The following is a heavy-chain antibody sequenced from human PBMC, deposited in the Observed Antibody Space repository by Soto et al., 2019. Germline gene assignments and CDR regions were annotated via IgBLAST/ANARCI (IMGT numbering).Heavy chain of an antibody. V-gene: IGHV3-30*18. J-gene: IGHJ4*02. CDR3: AKGLFSGDYEYYFDY. Sequence: GSLRLSCAASGFTFSSYGMHWVRQAPGKGLEWVAVISYDGSNKYYADSVKGRFTISRDNSKNTLYLQMNSLRAEDTAVYYCAKGLFSGDYEYYFDYWGQGTLVTVSS. CDR1: GFTFSSYG. D-gene: IGHD4-17*01. CDR2: ISYDGSNK.